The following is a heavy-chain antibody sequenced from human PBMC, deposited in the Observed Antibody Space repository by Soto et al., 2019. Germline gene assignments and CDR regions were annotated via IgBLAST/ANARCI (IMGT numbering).Heavy chain of an antibody. CDR2: ISSSGGST. CDR1: GFTFSSYA. V-gene: IGHV3-23*01. D-gene: IGHD3-9*01. Sequence: EVQLLQSGGDLVQPRGSLRLSCAASGFTFSSYAMNWVRQAPGKGLEWVSTISSSGGSTYYADSVKGRFTVSRDNSKNTLYLQVNSLRAEDTAVYYCARDPSTGFADYWGQGNLVTVSS. CDR3: ARDPSTGFADY. J-gene: IGHJ4*02.